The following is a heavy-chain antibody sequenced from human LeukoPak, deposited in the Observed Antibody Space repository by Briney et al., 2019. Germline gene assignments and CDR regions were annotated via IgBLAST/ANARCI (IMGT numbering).Heavy chain of an antibody. CDR3: ARGGYDFWSGYYGTYYFDY. J-gene: IGHJ4*02. CDR2: VYYTGST. D-gene: IGHD3-3*01. CDR1: GVSISSSGYY. V-gene: IGHV4-39*02. Sequence: SETLSLTCTVSGVSISSSGYYWGWIRQPPGKGLEWVGSVYYTGSTFYNPSLKSRVTTSVDTSKNHFSLNLSSVTAADTAVYYCARGGYDFWSGYYGTYYFDYWGQGTLVTVSS.